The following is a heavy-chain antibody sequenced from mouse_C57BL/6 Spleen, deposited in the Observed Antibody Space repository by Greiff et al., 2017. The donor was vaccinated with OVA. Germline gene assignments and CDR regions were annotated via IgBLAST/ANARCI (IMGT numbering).Heavy chain of an antibody. CDR3: ATDYGSSYEIWYYAMDY. Sequence: EVKLMESGPVLVKPGASVKMSCKASGYTFTDYYMNWVKQSHGKSLEWIGVINPYNGGTSYNQKFKGKATLTVDKSSSTAYMELNSLISEDSAVYYGATDYGSSYEIWYYAMDYWGQGTSVTVSS. J-gene: IGHJ4*01. CDR2: INPYNGGT. CDR1: GYTFTDYY. D-gene: IGHD1-1*01. V-gene: IGHV1-19*01.